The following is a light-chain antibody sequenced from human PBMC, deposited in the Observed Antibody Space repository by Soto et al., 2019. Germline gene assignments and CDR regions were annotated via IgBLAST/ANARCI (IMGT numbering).Light chain of an antibody. V-gene: IGKV3-15*01. CDR1: QSVSST. J-gene: IGKJ1*01. Sequence: DIVLTQSPSTLSVSPGERATLSCRASQSVSSTLAWYQQKPGQAPRLLIYGASTRATGIPARFSGSGSGTEFTLTINSLQSEDFAVYYCQQYNNWPRTFGQGTKVDIK. CDR2: GAS. CDR3: QQYNNWPRT.